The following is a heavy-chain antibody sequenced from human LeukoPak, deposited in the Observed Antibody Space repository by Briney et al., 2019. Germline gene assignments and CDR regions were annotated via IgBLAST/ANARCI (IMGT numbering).Heavy chain of an antibody. CDR3: ARTDSSGWYGDY. Sequence: ASVKVSCKASGYTFTGYYMHWVRQAPGQGLEWMGWINPNSGGTNYAQKFQGRVTMTRDTSISPAYMELSRLRSDDTAVYYCARTDSSGWYGDYWGQGTLVTVSS. J-gene: IGHJ4*02. D-gene: IGHD6-19*01. CDR1: GYTFTGYY. CDR2: INPNSGGT. V-gene: IGHV1-2*02.